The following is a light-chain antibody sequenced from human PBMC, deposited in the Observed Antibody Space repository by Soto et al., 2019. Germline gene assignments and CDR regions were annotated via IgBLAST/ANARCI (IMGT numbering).Light chain of an antibody. CDR1: SSDVGGYKY. Sequence: QSVLTQPASVSGSPGQSITISCTGTSSDVGGYKYVSWYQQHPGKAPKLMIFEVNSRPSGVSNRFSGSKSGNTASLTISGLRAEDEADYYCSSFSSSSTPYVFGTGTKVTGL. CDR3: SSFSSSSTPYV. CDR2: EVN. V-gene: IGLV2-14*01. J-gene: IGLJ1*01.